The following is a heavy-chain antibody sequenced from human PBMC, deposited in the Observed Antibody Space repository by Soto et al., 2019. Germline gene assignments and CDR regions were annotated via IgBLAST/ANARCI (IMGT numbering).Heavy chain of an antibody. CDR2: IYYSGST. D-gene: IGHD3-22*01. Sequence: SETLSLTCTVSGGSISSSSYYWGWIRQPPGKGLEWIGSIYYSGSTYYNPSLKSRVTISVDTSKNQFSLKLSSVTAADTAVYYCARRYDYIYDYWGQGTLVTVSS. J-gene: IGHJ4*02. CDR3: ARRYDYIYDY. CDR1: GGSISSSSYY. V-gene: IGHV4-39*01.